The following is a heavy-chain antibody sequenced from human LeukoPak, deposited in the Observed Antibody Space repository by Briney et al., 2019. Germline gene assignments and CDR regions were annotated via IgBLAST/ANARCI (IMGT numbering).Heavy chain of an antibody. CDR1: GYSFTTYW. J-gene: IGHJ3*01. Sequence: GESLKISCQGSGYSFTTYWIGWVRQMPGKGLEWMGIIYPGDSDTRYSPSFQGQVTISADKSISTAYLQWSGLKASDTAMYYCARDSPYSSGWRDAFDVWGQGTMVTVSS. CDR2: IYPGDSDT. D-gene: IGHD6-19*01. V-gene: IGHV5-51*01. CDR3: ARDSPYSSGWRDAFDV.